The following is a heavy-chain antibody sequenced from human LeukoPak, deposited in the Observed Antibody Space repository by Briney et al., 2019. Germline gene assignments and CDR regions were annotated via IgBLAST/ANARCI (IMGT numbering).Heavy chain of an antibody. CDR2: VSSTGSTI. CDR1: GFTFSNYE. J-gene: IGHJ4*02. D-gene: IGHD4-17*01. CDR3: ARDGRGYGDYYFDY. Sequence: GGSLRLSCAASGFTFSNYEMNWVRQAPGKGLEWVSYVSSTGSTIYYADSVKVRFTISRDNAKNSLYLQMNSLRVEDTAVYYCARDGRGYGDYYFDYWGQGTLVTVSS. V-gene: IGHV3-48*03.